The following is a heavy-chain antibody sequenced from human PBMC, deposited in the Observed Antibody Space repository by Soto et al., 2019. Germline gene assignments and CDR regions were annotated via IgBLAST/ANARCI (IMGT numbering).Heavy chain of an antibody. V-gene: IGHV4-39*01. CDR3: ARLSGIAVAGTVY. D-gene: IGHD6-19*01. CDR1: GGSISSSSYY. Sequence: SETLSLTCTVSGGSISSSSYYWGWIRQPPGKGLEWIGSIYYSGSTYYNPSLKSRVTISVDTSKNQFSLKLSSVTAADTAVYYCARLSGIAVAGTVYWGQGTLVTVSS. CDR2: IYYSGST. J-gene: IGHJ4*02.